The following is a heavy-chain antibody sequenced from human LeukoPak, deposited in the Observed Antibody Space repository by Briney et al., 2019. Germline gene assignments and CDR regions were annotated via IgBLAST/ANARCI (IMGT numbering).Heavy chain of an antibody. CDR1: GYTFTSYY. CDR3: ARMGYRRYCSSTSCPQHFDY. CDR2: INPSGGST. V-gene: IGHV1-46*01. J-gene: IGHJ4*02. D-gene: IGHD2-2*01. Sequence: ASVKVSCKASGYTFTSYYMHWVRQAPGQGLEWMGIINPSGGSTSYAQKFQGRVTMTRDMSTSTVYMELSSLRSEDTAVYYCARMGYRRYCSSTSCPQHFDYWGQGTLVTVSS.